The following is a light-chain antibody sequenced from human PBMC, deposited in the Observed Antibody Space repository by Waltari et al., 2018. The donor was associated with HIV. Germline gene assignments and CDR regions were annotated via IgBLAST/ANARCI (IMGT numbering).Light chain of an antibody. CDR2: TVS. CDR1: QSLVHSDGNTY. CDR3: MQATQSWT. J-gene: IGKJ1*01. Sequence: DIVLTQTPLSSPLTLGQPASISCRSSQSLVHSDGNTYSSWLHQRPGQPPRLLIYTVSTRFSGVPDRFSGSAAGTDFTLKISRVEAEDVVVYYCMQATQSWTFGQGTTVEIK. V-gene: IGKV2-24*01.